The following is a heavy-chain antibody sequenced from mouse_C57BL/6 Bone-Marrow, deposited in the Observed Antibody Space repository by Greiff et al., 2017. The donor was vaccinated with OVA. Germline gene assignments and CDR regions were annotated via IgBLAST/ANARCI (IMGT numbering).Heavy chain of an antibody. D-gene: IGHD2-1*01. J-gene: IGHJ4*01. CDR1: GYAFTNYL. Sequence: VQLQQSGAELVRPGTSVKVSCKASGYAFTNYLIEWVKQRPGQGLEWIGVINPGSGGTNYNEKFKGKATLTADKSSSTAYMQLSSLTSEDSAVYFCARDGKEAMDYWGQGTSVTVAS. CDR2: INPGSGGT. V-gene: IGHV1-54*01. CDR3: ARDGKEAMDY.